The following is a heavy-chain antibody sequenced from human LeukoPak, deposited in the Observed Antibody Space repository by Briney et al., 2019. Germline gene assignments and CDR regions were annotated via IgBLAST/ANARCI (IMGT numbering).Heavy chain of an antibody. J-gene: IGHJ4*02. CDR3: ARGEVLRFLEWFPDY. CDR2: ISSSSSYI. Sequence: GSLRLSFAASGFTFSSYSMNWVRQAPGKGLEWVSFISSSSSYIYYADSVKGRFTISRDNAKNSLYLQMNSLRAEDTAVYYCARGEVLRFLEWFPDYWGQGTLVTVSS. CDR1: GFTFSSYS. D-gene: IGHD3-3*01. V-gene: IGHV3-21*01.